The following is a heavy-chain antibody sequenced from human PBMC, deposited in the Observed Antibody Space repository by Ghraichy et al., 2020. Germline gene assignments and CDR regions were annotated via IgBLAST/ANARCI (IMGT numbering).Heavy chain of an antibody. D-gene: IGHD6-19*01. CDR3: AKVKDGSGWFLGA. CDR1: RFTFTDYA. Sequence: GGSLRLSCAASRFTFTDYAMTWVRQAPGKGLEWVAMISSSADNTYYEGSVRGRFTISRDNSKNTLYLQMNSLRVEDTAVYYCAKVKDGSGWFLGAWGQGTLVTVSS. J-gene: IGHJ4*02. CDR2: ISSSADNT. V-gene: IGHV3-23*01.